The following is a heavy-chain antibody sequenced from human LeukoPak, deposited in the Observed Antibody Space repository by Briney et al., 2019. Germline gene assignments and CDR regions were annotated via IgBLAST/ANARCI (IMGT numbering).Heavy chain of an antibody. D-gene: IGHD1-26*01. J-gene: IGHJ5*02. V-gene: IGHV2-5*01. Sequence: SGPTLVNPTQTLTLTCTFSGFSLSTPRVGVTWVRQPPGKALKWLSLIYWNDEKHYSPSLRTRLTITKDTSKKQVVLTMTNMDTVDTATYYCARDRMGIGFDPWGQGTLVTVSS. CDR1: GFSLSTPRVG. CDR3: ARDRMGIGFDP. CDR2: IYWNDEK.